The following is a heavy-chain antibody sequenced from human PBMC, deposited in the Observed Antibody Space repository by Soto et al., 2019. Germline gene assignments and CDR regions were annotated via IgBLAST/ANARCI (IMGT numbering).Heavy chain of an antibody. CDR2: ISYDGSNQ. CDR1: GFTFSSYA. D-gene: IGHD2-2*01. V-gene: IGHV3-30-3*01. Sequence: QVQLVESGGGVVQPGRSLRLSCAASGFTFSSYAMHWVRQAPGKGLEWVAVISYDGSNQYYADSVKGRFTISRDNSKNTLDLQINSLRAADTAVYSCAREDIVVVPALGYYFDYGGQGTLVTVSS. J-gene: IGHJ4*02. CDR3: AREDIVVVPALGYYFDY.